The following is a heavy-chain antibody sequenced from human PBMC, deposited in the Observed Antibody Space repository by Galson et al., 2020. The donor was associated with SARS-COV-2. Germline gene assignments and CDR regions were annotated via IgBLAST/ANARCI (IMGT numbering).Heavy chain of an antibody. CDR3: ARDGSCSWRLHAFDI. Sequence: GESLKISCKASGYTFTGYYMHWVRQAPGQGLEWMGWLNPNSGGTNYAQKFQGRVTMTRDTSISTAYMELSRLRSDDKAVYYCARDGSCSWRLHAFDIWGQGTMVTVSS. V-gene: IGHV1-2*02. D-gene: IGHD6-13*01. CDR2: LNPNSGGT. J-gene: IGHJ3*02. CDR1: GYTFTGYY.